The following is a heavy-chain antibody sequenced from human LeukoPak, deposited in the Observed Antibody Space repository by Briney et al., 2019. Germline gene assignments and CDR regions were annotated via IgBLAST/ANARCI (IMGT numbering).Heavy chain of an antibody. CDR1: GYTFTSYD. CDR3: ARAPKRYQLLYRRGYNWFDP. D-gene: IGHD2-2*02. J-gene: IGHJ5*02. V-gene: IGHV1-8*01. Sequence: GASVKVSCKASGYTFTSYDINWVRHTTGQGLEWMGWMNLNSGNTGYAQKFQGRVTMTRNTSISTAYMELSSLRSEDTAVYYCARAPKRYQLLYRRGYNWFDPWGQGTLVTVSS. CDR2: MNLNSGNT.